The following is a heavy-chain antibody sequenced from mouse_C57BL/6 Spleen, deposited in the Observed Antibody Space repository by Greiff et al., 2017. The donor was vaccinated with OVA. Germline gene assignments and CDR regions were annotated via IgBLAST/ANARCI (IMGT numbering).Heavy chain of an antibody. CDR3: ARWSYGYDGAY. V-gene: IGHV2-2*01. J-gene: IGHJ3*01. Sequence: QVQLKESGPGLVQPSQSLSITCTVSGFSLTSYGVHWVRQSPGKGLEWLGVIWSGGSTDYNAAFISRLSISKDNSKSQVFFKMNSLQADDTAIDYWARWSYGYDGAYWGQGTLVTVSA. CDR2: IWSGGST. CDR1: GFSLTSYG. D-gene: IGHD2-2*01.